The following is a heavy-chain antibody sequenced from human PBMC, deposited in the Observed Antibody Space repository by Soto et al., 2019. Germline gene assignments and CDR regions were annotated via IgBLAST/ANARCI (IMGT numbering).Heavy chain of an antibody. CDR2: IYYSGST. J-gene: IGHJ5*02. Sequence: QVQLQESGPGLVKPSQTLSLTCTVSGGSISSGGYYWSWIRQHPGKGLEWIGYIYYSGSTYYNPSRRXXVXIXVDTSKNQFSLKLSSVTAADTAVYYCARDTPSWFDPWGQGTLVTVSS. V-gene: IGHV4-31*01. D-gene: IGHD2-15*01. CDR1: GGSISSGGYY. CDR3: ARDTPSWFDP.